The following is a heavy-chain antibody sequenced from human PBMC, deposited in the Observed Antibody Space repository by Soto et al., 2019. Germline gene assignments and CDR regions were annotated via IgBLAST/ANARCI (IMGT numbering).Heavy chain of an antibody. CDR2: INPNGGSI. D-gene: IGHD3-10*01. Sequence: QVRLVQSGAEVKAPGASVKVSCKAPGDTFTSYYMHWVRQAPGHGLEWMGVINPNGGSIRFAQKFQGRVTMTMDTSRSTAYMELRGLTSEDTAVYYCARSSAGVYGIIIAGTNWFAPWGQGTLVTVSS. CDR3: ARSSAGVYGIIIAGTNWFAP. CDR1: GDTFTSYY. V-gene: IGHV1-46*01. J-gene: IGHJ5*02.